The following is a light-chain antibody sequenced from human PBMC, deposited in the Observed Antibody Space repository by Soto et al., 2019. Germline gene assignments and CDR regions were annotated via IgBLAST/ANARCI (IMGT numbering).Light chain of an antibody. J-gene: IGLJ2*01. V-gene: IGLV2-23*01. CDR2: EGN. CDR1: YNL. Sequence: QSALTQPASVSGSPGQSITISCTYNLVSWYQQHPGKAHKLMIYEGNTRPSGVSNSCSGSKSGNTASLTVSGLQAEDEADYYCCSYAGQQVVFGGGTKLTVL. CDR3: CSYAGQQVV.